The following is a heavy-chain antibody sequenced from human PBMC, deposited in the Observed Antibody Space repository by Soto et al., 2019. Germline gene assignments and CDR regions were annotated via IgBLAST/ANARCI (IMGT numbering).Heavy chain of an antibody. V-gene: IGHV4-4*02. Sequence: QVQLQESGPGLVKPSGTLSLTCAVSGGSISSSNWWSWVRQPPGKGLEWIGEIYHSGSTNYNPSLKSRVTISVDKSKNQFSLKLSSVTAADTAVYYCASRLHSINYYYYYGMDVWGQGTTVTVSS. CDR1: GGSISSSNW. CDR2: IYHSGST. J-gene: IGHJ6*02. CDR3: ASRLHSINYYYYYGMDV. D-gene: IGHD4-4*01.